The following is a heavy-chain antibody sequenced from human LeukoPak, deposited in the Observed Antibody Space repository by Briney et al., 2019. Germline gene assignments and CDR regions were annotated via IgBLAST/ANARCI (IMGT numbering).Heavy chain of an antibody. D-gene: IGHD3-9*01. CDR3: AKVGDQYYDILTGWIYYFDY. J-gene: IGHJ4*02. CDR2: IRYDGNNK. V-gene: IGHV3-30*02. Sequence: PGGSLRLSCAASGFTFISYGMHWVRQAPGKGLEWVAFIRYDGNNKYYADSVRGRFTISRDNSKSTLSLQMNSPRAEDTAVYYCAKVGDQYYDILTGWIYYFDYWGQGTLVTVSS. CDR1: GFTFISYG.